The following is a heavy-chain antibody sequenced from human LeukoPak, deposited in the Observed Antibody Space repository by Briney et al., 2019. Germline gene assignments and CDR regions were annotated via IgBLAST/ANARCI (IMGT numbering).Heavy chain of an antibody. Sequence: SVKVSCKASGGTFSSYAISWVRQAPGQGLEWMGRIIPILGIANYAQKFQGRVTMTRDTSISTAYMELSRLRSDDTAVYYCARVRYSGYDPWGQGTLVTVSS. J-gene: IGHJ5*02. CDR1: GGTFSSYA. CDR3: ARVRYSGYDP. CDR2: IIPILGIA. V-gene: IGHV1-69*04. D-gene: IGHD5-12*01.